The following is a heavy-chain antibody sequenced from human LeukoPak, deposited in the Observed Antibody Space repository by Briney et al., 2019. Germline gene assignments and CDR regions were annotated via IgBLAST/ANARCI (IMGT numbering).Heavy chain of an antibody. V-gene: IGHV4-59*01. CDR3: ARGFRGASFDP. CDR1: GGSISSYY. D-gene: IGHD1-26*01. CDR2: MYYTGST. Sequence: PSETLSLTCTVSGGSISSYYWSWIRQPPGKGLEWIGYMYYTGSTNYNPSLKSRVTISVDTSKNQFSLKLSSVTAADTAVYYCARGFRGASFDPWGQGTLVTVSS. J-gene: IGHJ5*02.